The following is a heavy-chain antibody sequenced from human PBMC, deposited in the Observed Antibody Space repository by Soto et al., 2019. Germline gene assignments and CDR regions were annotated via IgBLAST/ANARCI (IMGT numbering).Heavy chain of an antibody. D-gene: IGHD2-2*01. J-gene: IGHJ6*02. Sequence: SETLSLTCTVSGGSISSYYWSWIRQPPGKGLEWIGYIYYSGSTNYNPSLKSRVTISVDTSKNQFSLKLSSVTAADTAVYYCARTDIVLVPAAPYYYYYVMDVWGQGSSVTVSS. CDR3: ARTDIVLVPAAPYYYYYVMDV. CDR2: IYYSGST. CDR1: GGSISSYY. V-gene: IGHV4-59*13.